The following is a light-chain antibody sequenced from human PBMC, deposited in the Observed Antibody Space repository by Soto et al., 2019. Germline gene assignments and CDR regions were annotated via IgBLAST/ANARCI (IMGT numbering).Light chain of an antibody. CDR3: CSYANNFVV. CDR1: SSDIGSYNL. Sequence: QAASVSGSPGQSITISCTGTSSDIGSYNLVSWYQQHPGKAPKLMIFEVSQRPSGVSNRFSGSKSANTASLTISGLLAEDEADYYCCSYANNFVVFGGGTQLTVL. V-gene: IGLV2-23*02. CDR2: EVS. J-gene: IGLJ2*01.